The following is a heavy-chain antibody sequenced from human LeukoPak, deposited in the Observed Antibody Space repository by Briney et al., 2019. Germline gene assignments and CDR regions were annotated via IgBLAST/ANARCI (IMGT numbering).Heavy chain of an antibody. V-gene: IGHV4-4*07. D-gene: IGHD3-22*01. CDR1: GGSISSYY. Sequence: PSETLSLTCTVSGGSISSYYWRWIRQPAGRGLEWIGRIYTSESTNYNPSLKSRVTMSIDTSKNQFSLKLSSVTAADTAVYYCARSPKSSGYYYRAFDIWGQGTVVTVSS. CDR3: ARSPKSSGYYYRAFDI. J-gene: IGHJ3*02. CDR2: IYTSEST.